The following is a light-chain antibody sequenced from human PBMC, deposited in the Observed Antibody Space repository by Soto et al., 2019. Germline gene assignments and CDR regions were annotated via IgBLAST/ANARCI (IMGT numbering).Light chain of an antibody. CDR1: QSVSSY. CDR3: QQHSHWPSGIT. Sequence: EIVLTQSPATLSLSPGERATLSCRASQSVSSYLAWYQQKPGQAPRLLIYDASNRATGIPARFSGSGSGTDFTLTISSLEPEDFAVYYCQQHSHWPSGITFGPGTKVDIK. CDR2: DAS. J-gene: IGKJ3*01. V-gene: IGKV3-11*01.